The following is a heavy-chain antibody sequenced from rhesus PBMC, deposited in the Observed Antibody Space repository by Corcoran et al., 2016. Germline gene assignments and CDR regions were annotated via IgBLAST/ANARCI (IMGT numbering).Heavy chain of an antibody. Sequence: EVQLVESGGGLAKPGGSLRLSCAASGFTFSDYYIHWVRQGSGKGLEWVSRISNVCGSTWYAESVKGRVTISRENAKNTLYLQMNSLRAEDTAVYYCARDQGVLVSDYWGQGVLVTVSS. J-gene: IGHJ4*01. CDR1: GFTFSDYY. CDR3: ARDQGVLVSDY. D-gene: IGHD2-2*01. CDR2: ISNVCGST. V-gene: IGHV3-59*01.